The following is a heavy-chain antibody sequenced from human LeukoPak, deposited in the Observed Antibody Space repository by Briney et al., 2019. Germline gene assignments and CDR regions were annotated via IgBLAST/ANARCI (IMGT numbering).Heavy chain of an antibody. CDR3: ASVVATGGY. Sequence: ASVKVSCEASGYTFTGYYMHWVRQAPGQGLEWMGLINPNSGDTNYAQNFQGRVTMTRDTSIGTAYMELSRLRSDDTAVYYCASVVATGGYWGQGTLVTVSS. CDR2: INPNSGDT. J-gene: IGHJ4*02. CDR1: GYTFTGYY. V-gene: IGHV1-2*02. D-gene: IGHD5-12*01.